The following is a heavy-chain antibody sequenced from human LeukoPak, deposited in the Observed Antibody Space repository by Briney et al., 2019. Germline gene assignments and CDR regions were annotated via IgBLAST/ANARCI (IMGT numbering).Heavy chain of an antibody. Sequence: SETLSLTCAVYGGSFSGYYWSWTRQPPGKGLEWIGEINHRGSTNYNPSLKSRVTISVNTSKNQFSLKLRSVTAADTAVYYCARAGDSSGYPDYWGQGTLVTVSS. CDR2: INHRGST. J-gene: IGHJ4*02. CDR1: GGSFSGYY. V-gene: IGHV4-34*01. CDR3: ARAGDSSGYPDY. D-gene: IGHD3-22*01.